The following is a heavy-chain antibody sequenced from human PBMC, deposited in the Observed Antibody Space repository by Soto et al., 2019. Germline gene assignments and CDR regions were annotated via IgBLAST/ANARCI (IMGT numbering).Heavy chain of an antibody. J-gene: IGHJ4*02. CDR1: GFTFSNAW. V-gene: IGHV3-15*01. D-gene: IGHD3-10*01. CDR2: IKSKTDGGTT. CDR3: KRDGSGSYD. Sequence: EVQLVESGGGLVKPGGSLRLYCAASGFTFSNAWMSWVRQAPGKGLEWVARIKSKTDGGTTDYAAPVKGRFTISRDDSKNTLYLQMNSLKTEDTAVYYCKRDGSGSYDWGQGTLVTVSS.